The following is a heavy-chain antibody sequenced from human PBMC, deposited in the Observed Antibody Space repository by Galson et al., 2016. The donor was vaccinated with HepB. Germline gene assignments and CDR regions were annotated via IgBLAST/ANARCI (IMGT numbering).Heavy chain of an antibody. CDR1: GYSFNDYW. Sequence: QSGAEVKKPGESLTISCKASGYSFNDYWIGWVSQMPGKGLEWMAIVFPGDSDTRFTPSFRGQVSVTADKSVSTAFLHWSSLKASDSAMYYCSRHHFCTRSSYSHGYWGQGTLVTVSS. D-gene: IGHD2-15*01. V-gene: IGHV5-51*01. J-gene: IGHJ4*02. CDR2: VFPGDSDT. CDR3: SRHHFCTRSSYSHGY.